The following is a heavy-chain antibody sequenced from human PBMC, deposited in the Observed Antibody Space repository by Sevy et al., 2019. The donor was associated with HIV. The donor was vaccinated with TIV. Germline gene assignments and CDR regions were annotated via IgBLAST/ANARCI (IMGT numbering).Heavy chain of an antibody. J-gene: IGHJ4*02. V-gene: IGHV4-59*08. CDR2: IYYNGHI. CDR1: GGSITSLY. Sequence: LRESLSLTCTVSGGSITSLYWNWIRQPPGKGLEWIANIYYNGHINYNPSLKSRVTLSLDTSKNQCSLRLSSVTAADTAMYYCAGENAWGRGYSWGQGTLVNVSS. CDR3: AGENAWGRGYS. D-gene: IGHD1-26*01.